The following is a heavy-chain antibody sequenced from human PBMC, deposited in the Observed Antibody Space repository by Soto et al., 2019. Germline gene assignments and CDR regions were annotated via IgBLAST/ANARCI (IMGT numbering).Heavy chain of an antibody. CDR2: INAGNGIT. CDR1: GYTFTSYA. V-gene: IGHV1-3*01. J-gene: IGHJ6*02. Sequence: ASVKVSCKASGYTFTSYAMHWVRQAPGQRLEWMGWINAGNGITKYSQKFQGRVTITRDTSASTAYMELSSLRSEDTAVYYCARASAGKQQLVYYYYGMGVWGQGTTVTVSS. D-gene: IGHD6-13*01. CDR3: ARASAGKQQLVYYYYGMGV.